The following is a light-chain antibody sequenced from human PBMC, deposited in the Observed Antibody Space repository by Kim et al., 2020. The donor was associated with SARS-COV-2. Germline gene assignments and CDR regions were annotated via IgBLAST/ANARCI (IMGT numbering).Light chain of an antibody. CDR2: RDK. CDR3: QVWDSRAVV. Sequence: SVALGQTATMPCGGNNIENKNVHWYHQRPGQAPVLVMYRDKKRPSGIPERLSGSNSGNTATLTISRVEAGDEGDYYCQVWDSRAVVFGGGTQLTVL. J-gene: IGLJ2*01. V-gene: IGLV3-9*01. CDR1: NIENKN.